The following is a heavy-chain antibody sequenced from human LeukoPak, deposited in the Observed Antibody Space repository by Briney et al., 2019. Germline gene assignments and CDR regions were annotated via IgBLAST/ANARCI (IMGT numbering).Heavy chain of an antibody. V-gene: IGHV3-7*03. J-gene: IGHJ6*02. CDR1: GGSISGSNYW. Sequence: GTLSLTCAVSGGSISGSNYWMTWVRQAPGKGLEWVANINRDGSERYYVDSVKGRFTISRDDAKSSLYLQMNSLRAEDTAVYYCARRNAMDVWGQGTTVIVFS. CDR2: INRDGSER. CDR3: ARRNAMDV.